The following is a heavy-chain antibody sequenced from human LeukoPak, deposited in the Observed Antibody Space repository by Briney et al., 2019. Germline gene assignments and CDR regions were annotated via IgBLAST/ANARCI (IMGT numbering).Heavy chain of an antibody. CDR2: IYYSGST. J-gene: IGHJ4*02. CDR1: GGSISSSSYY. D-gene: IGHD3-10*01. Sequence: PSETLSLTCTVSGGSISSSSYYWGWIRQPPGKGLEWIGSIYYSGSTYYNPSLKSRVTISVDTSRNQFSLKVSSVTAADTAVYYCARRDGSGSPYFDYWGQGTLVTVSS. V-gene: IGHV4-39*01. CDR3: ARRDGSGSPYFDY.